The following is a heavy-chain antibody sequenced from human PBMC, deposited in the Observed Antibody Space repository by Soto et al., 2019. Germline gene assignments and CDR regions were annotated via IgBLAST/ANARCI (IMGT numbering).Heavy chain of an antibody. Sequence: ESLSLSSRASGFTFGTYAMNWVPQAPGKGLEWVSSTPGSGGSAYYADSVKGRFTISRDNSKNTLYLQMDSLSPEDTAIYYCAKGGSSGWYYFDLWGQGTLVTVSS. CDR1: GFTFGTYA. CDR3: AKGGSSGWYYFDL. V-gene: IGHV3-23*01. J-gene: IGHJ4*02. CDR2: TPGSGGSA. D-gene: IGHD6-19*01.